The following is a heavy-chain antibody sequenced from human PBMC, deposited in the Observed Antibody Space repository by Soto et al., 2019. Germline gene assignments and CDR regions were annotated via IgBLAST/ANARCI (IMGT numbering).Heavy chain of an antibody. Sequence: GGSLRLSCAASGFTFSSYAMSWVRQAPGKGLERVSAISGSGGSKYYADSVKGRFTISRDNSKNTLYLQMNSLRAEDTAVYYCAKPLFLDSSSWHTFDYWGQGTLVTFS. CDR2: ISGSGGSK. J-gene: IGHJ4*02. V-gene: IGHV3-23*01. D-gene: IGHD6-13*01. CDR3: AKPLFLDSSSWHTFDY. CDR1: GFTFSSYA.